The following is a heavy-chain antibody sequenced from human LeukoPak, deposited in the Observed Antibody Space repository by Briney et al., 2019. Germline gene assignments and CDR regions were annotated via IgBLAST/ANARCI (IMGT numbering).Heavy chain of an antibody. CDR2: IYYTGST. J-gene: IGHJ5*02. V-gene: IGHV4-59*08. CDR1: GGSISTYY. Sequence: SETLSLTCTVSGGSISTYYWSWIRQPPGKGLEWIGYIYYTGSTSYNPSLKSRVTMSLDASKNQFSLELSSVTAADTAVYYCARHGYYGSGSYLFDPWGQGTLVTVSS. D-gene: IGHD3-10*01. CDR3: ARHGYYGSGSYLFDP.